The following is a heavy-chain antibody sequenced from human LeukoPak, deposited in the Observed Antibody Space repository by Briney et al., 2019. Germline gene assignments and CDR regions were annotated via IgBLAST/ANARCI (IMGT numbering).Heavy chain of an antibody. CDR3: ARGERYCSSTSCYWRRAEYFQH. D-gene: IGHD2-2*01. Sequence: NPSETLSLTCAVYGGSFSGCYWSWIRQPPGKGLEWIGEINHSGSTNYNPSLKSRVTISVDTSKNQFSLKLSSVTAADTAVYYCARGERYCSSTSCYWRRAEYFQHWGQGTLVTVSS. V-gene: IGHV4-34*01. CDR1: GGSFSGCY. CDR2: INHSGST. J-gene: IGHJ1*01.